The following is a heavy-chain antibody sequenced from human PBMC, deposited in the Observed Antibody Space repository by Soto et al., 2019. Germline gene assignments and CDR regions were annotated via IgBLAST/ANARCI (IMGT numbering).Heavy chain of an antibody. V-gene: IGHV1-18*01. CDR2: ISAYNGNT. Sequence: ASVKVSCKASGYTFTSYGISWVRQAPGQGLEWMGWISAYNGNTNYAQKLQGRVTMTTDTSTSTAYMELRSLISDDTAVYYGARFYSNWNYGYYLDDGGQGTLVTVSS. CDR3: ARFYSNWNYGYYLDD. D-gene: IGHD1-7*01. J-gene: IGHJ4*02. CDR1: GYTFTSYG.